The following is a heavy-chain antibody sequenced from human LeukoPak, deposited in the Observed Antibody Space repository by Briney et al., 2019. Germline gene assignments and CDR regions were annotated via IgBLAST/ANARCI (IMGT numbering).Heavy chain of an antibody. J-gene: IGHJ4*02. CDR3: ARVEAGYYYDSSGYYFDY. CDR1: GGSISSYY. CDR2: INHSGST. Sequence: SETLSLTCTVSGGSISSYYWSWIRQPPGKGLEWIGEINHSGSTNYNPSLKSRVTISVDTSKNQFSLKLSSVTAADTAVYYCARVEAGYYYDSSGYYFDYWGQGTLVTVSS. V-gene: IGHV4-34*01. D-gene: IGHD3-22*01.